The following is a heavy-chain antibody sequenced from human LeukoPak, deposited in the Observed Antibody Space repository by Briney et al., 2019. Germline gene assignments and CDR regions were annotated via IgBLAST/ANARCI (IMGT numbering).Heavy chain of an antibody. CDR2: ISYDGSNK. CDR3: ARDLGIVVVPAAGFFDY. J-gene: IGHJ4*02. D-gene: IGHD2-2*01. Sequence: GGSLRLSCAASGFTFSGYAMHWVRQAPGKGLEWVPVISYDGSNKYYAVSVKGRFTISRDNSKNTLYLQMNSLRAEDTAVYYCARDLGIVVVPAAGFFDYWGQGTLVTVSS. V-gene: IGHV3-30-3*01. CDR1: GFTFSGYA.